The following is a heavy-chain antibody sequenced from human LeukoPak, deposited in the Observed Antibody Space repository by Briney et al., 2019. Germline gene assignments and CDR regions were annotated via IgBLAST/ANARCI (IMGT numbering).Heavy chain of an antibody. J-gene: IGHJ6*03. CDR2: IYYSGST. Sequence: SETLSLTCTVSGDSISSYYWSWIRQPPGKGLEWIGYIYYSGSTNYNPPLKSRVTISVDTSKNQFSLNLNSVTAADTAVYYCARGTEDHYYYYHMDVWGKGTTVTVSS. V-gene: IGHV4-59*01. CDR3: ARGTEDHYYYYHMDV. CDR1: GDSISSYY.